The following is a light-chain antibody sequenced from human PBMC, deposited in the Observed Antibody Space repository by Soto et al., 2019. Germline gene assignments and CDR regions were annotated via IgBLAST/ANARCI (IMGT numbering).Light chain of an antibody. CDR2: DTS. V-gene: IGKV3-11*01. J-gene: IGKJ4*01. CDR1: QTISSY. Sequence: EIVLTQSPATLSLSPGERATLSCRASQTISSYLAWYQHKPGQAPRRLIYDTSNRATGIPARFSGSGSGTDFTLTISSLEPEDFAVYYCHQRSNWPLTFGGGTKVDI. CDR3: HQRSNWPLT.